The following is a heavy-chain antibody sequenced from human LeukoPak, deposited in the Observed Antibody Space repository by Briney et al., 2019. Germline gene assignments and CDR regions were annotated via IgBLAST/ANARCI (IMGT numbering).Heavy chain of an antibody. CDR3: ARGLVLATDDAFDI. CDR2: IRDTEIT. V-gene: IGHV4-59*01. D-gene: IGHD5-12*01. Sequence: SETLSLTCTVSGGSIRSYFWSGLRQPPGKGLEWIGYIRDTEITAYNPSLQSRVTISLDTSKNHFSLKLRSVTAADTALYFCARGLVLATDDAFDIWGQGTLVTVSS. J-gene: IGHJ3*02. CDR1: GGSIRSYF.